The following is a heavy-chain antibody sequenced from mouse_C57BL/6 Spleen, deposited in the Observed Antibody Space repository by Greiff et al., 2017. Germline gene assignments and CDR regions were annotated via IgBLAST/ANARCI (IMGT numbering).Heavy chain of an antibody. D-gene: IGHD1-1*01. CDR1: GFSLTSYG. Sequence: VQVVESGPGLVRPSQSLSITCTVSGFSLTSYGVHWVRQSPGKGLEWLGVLWSGGSTDYNAAFISRLSISKDNSKIQVFFKMNSLQADDTAIYYCANYGSSLYAMDYWGQGTSVTVSS. J-gene: IGHJ4*01. V-gene: IGHV2-2*01. CDR3: ANYGSSLYAMDY. CDR2: LWSGGST.